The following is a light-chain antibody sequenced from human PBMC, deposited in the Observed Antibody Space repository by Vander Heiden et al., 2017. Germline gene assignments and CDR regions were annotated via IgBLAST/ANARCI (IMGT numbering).Light chain of an antibody. CDR3: MQALQTPLT. CDR2: LGS. V-gene: IGKV2-28*01. Sequence: DIGMTRSPLSLPVTPGEPASISCRSSQSLLHSNGYNYLDWYLQKPGQSPQLLIYLGSNRASGVPDRFSGSGSGTDFTLKISRVEAEDVGVYYCMQALQTPLTFGGGTKVEIK. J-gene: IGKJ4*01. CDR1: QSLLHSNGYNY.